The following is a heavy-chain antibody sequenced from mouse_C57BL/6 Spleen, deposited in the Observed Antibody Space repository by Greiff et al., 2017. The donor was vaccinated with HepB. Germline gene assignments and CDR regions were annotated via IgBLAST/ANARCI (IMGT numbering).Heavy chain of an antibody. V-gene: IGHV14-1*01. CDR3: TSIYYDYDVAFDY. D-gene: IGHD2-4*01. CDR1: GFNIKDYY. Sequence: EVQLQQSGAELVRPGASVKLSCTASGFNIKDYYMHWVKQSPEQGLEWIGRIDPEDGDTEYAPKFQGKATMTADTSSNTAYLQLSSLTSEDNAVYYCTSIYYDYDVAFDYWGQGTTLTVSS. CDR2: IDPEDGDT. J-gene: IGHJ2*01.